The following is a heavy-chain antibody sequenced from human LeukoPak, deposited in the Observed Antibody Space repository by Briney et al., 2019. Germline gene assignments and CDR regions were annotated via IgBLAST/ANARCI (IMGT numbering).Heavy chain of an antibody. J-gene: IGHJ4*02. CDR1: GYTFTSYG. CDR2: ISAYNGNT. V-gene: IGHV1-18*04. D-gene: IGHD5-18*01. CDR3: ARDRSYTAMVKYYFDY. Sequence: EASVKVSCKASGYTFTSYGISWVRQAPGQGLEWMGWISAYNGNTNYAQKLQGRVTMTTDTSTSTAYMELRSLRSDDTAVYYCARDRSYTAMVKYYFDYWGQGTLVTVSS.